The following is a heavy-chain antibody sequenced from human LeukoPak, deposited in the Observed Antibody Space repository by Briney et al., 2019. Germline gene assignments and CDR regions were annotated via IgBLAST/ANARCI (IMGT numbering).Heavy chain of an antibody. CDR3: ARDKSGLHYYDSSGPRGRNRFDP. D-gene: IGHD3-22*01. V-gene: IGHV1-69*13. J-gene: IGHJ5*02. CDR1: GGTFSSYA. Sequence: SVTVSCKASGGTFSSYAISWVRQAPGQGLEWMGGIIPIFGTANYAQKFQGRVTITADESTSTAYMELSSLRSEDTAVYYCARDKSGLHYYDSSGPRGRNRFDPWGQGTLVTVSS. CDR2: IIPIFGTA.